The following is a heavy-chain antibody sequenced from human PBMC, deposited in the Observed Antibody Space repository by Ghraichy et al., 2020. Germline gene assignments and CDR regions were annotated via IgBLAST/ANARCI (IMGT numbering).Heavy chain of an antibody. D-gene: IGHD2-21*02. J-gene: IGHJ6*02. V-gene: IGHV3-23*01. Sequence: GESLNISCAASGFTFSSYAMSWVRQAPGKGLEWVSAISGSGGSTYYADSVKGRFTISRDNSKNTLYLQMNSLSAEDTAVYYCNAYCGGDCYPGIPYYYYGMDVWGQGTTVTVSS. CDR1: GFTFSSYA. CDR3: NAYCGGDCYPGIPYYYYGMDV. CDR2: ISGSGGST.